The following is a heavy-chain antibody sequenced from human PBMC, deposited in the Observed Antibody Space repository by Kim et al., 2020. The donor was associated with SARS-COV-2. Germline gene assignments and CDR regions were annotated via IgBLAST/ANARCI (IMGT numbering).Heavy chain of an antibody. V-gene: IGHV1-8*02. J-gene: IGHJ4*02. D-gene: IGHD1-26*01. CDR2: MNPNSGNT. CDR1: GYTFTSYD. Sequence: ASVKVSCKASGYTFTSYDINWVRQATGQGLEWMGWMNPNSGNTGYAQKFQGRVTMTRNTSISTAYMELSSLRSEDTAVYYCARADRGIVGATVYYFDYWGPGALVTVAS. CDR3: ARADRGIVGATVYYFDY.